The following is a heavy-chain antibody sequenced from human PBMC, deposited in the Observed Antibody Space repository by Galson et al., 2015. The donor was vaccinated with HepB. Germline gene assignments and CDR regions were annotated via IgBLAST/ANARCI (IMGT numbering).Heavy chain of an antibody. Sequence: SCKASGNTFINYIISWVRQAPGQGLEWMGRIIPVLGRAKYTQKFQGRLTITADKSASIVYMELSSLRSEDQAVYYCASSPRERYCTSSSCYGPNWFDPWGQGTLVTVSS. CDR2: IIPVLGRA. V-gene: IGHV1-69*02. CDR3: ASSPRERYCTSSSCYGPNWFDP. D-gene: IGHD2-2*01. CDR1: GNTFINYI. J-gene: IGHJ5*02.